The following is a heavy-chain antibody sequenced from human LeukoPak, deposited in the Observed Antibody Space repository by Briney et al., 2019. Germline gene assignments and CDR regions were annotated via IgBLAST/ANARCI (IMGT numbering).Heavy chain of an antibody. J-gene: IGHJ4*02. V-gene: IGHV4-4*07. Sequence: SETLSLTCTVAGGSIRSYYWSWIRQPAEKGLEWIGRIYISGSTNYNPSLKSRVTMSVDTSKNQFSLKLSSVTAADTAVYYCARAPEFSSGWLLDYWGQGTLVTVSS. CDR2: IYISGST. D-gene: IGHD6-19*01. CDR1: GGSIRSYY. CDR3: ARAPEFSSGWLLDY.